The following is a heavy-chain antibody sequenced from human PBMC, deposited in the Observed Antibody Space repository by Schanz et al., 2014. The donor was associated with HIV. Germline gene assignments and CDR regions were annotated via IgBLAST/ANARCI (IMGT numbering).Heavy chain of an antibody. V-gene: IGHV1-2*02. CDR2: INPDNGRT. D-gene: IGHD3-22*01. CDR1: GYTFTGYF. J-gene: IGHJ4*02. CDR3: ARDLRASSVASLDY. Sequence: QVQLVQSGAEVKKPGASVKVSCKASGYTFTGYFIHWVRQGPGQGLEWMGWINPDNGRTYYAKKCQGRVTMTRDTSITTASLDLSRLRSDDTAVYYCARDLRASSVASLDYWGQGTLVTVSS.